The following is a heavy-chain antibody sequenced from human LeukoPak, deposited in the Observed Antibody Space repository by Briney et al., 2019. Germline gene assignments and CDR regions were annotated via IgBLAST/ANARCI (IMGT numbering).Heavy chain of an antibody. D-gene: IGHD2-21*01. CDR2: ISSSGSYI. Sequence: PGGSLRLSCAASGFTFTSYTMNWLRQAPGKGLEWVSDISSSGSYIDYADSVSGRFTISRDNAKNSLFLQMNSLRAEDTAVYYCARSLIADGAFDIWGQGTMVTVSS. CDR1: GFTFTSYT. J-gene: IGHJ3*02. V-gene: IGHV3-21*01. CDR3: ARSLIADGAFDI.